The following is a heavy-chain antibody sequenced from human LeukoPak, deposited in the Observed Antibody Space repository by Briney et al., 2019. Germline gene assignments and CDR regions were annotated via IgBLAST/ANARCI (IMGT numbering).Heavy chain of an antibody. CDR1: GLTFSSYD. Sequence: GGSLRLSCAASGLTFSSYDMSWVRQAPGKGLEWVSASGGDGGSTYADSVKGRFTISRDNSKNTLYLQMNSLRAEDTATYYCAKALNYWYFDLWGRGNLVTVSS. CDR3: AKALNYWYFDL. CDR2: SGGDGGST. V-gene: IGHV3-23*01. J-gene: IGHJ2*01.